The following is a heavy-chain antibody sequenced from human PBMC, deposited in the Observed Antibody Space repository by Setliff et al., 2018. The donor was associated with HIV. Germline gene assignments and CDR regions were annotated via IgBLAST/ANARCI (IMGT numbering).Heavy chain of an antibody. J-gene: IGHJ6*02. CDR3: ARDNPHFGVASSYYYGMDV. CDR2: IFYTGST. Sequence: SETLSLTCTVSGGSISSSSYYWDWIRQPPGKSLEWVGSIFYTGSTNYRPSLESRVIVSLDTSKNQFSLELSSVTAADTAVYYCARDNPHFGVASSYYYGMDVWGQGTTVTVSS. D-gene: IGHD3-3*01. CDR1: GGSISSSSYY. V-gene: IGHV4-39*02.